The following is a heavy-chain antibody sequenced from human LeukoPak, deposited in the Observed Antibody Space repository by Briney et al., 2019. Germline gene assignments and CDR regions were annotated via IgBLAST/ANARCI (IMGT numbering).Heavy chain of an antibody. J-gene: IGHJ3*02. Sequence: PGGSLRLSCAASGFTFNTYGMHWVRQAPGKGLEWVAVIWYDGSEKYYVDSVKGRFTISRDNSKNTLYLQMDNLRVEDTAVYYCARDKPTRHNALDIWGQGTTVIVSP. V-gene: IGHV3-33*01. CDR3: ARDKPTRHNALDI. CDR1: GFTFNTYG. CDR2: IWYDGSEK.